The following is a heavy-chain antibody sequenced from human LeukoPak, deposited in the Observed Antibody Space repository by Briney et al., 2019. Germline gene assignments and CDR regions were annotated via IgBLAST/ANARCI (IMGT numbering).Heavy chain of an antibody. CDR3: ARSSSYFTYFDL. D-gene: IGHD2/OR15-2a*01. J-gene: IGHJ2*01. CDR1: GFTLRDYY. Sequence: PGGSLRLSCAASGFTLRDYYMSWIRQAPGKGLEWILYMSSTGNTIYYAESVKGRFTVSRDSANNSMSLQMTSLRAEDSAVYYCARSSSYFTYFDLWGRDTLVTVSS. V-gene: IGHV3-11*04. CDR2: MSSTGNTI.